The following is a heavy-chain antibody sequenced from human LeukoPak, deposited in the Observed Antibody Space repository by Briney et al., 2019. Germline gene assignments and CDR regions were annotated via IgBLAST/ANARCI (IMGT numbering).Heavy chain of an antibody. CDR3: AKGLSIFGVVILPFDY. CDR1: GFTFSSYA. Sequence: TGGSLRLSCAASGFTFSSYAMSWVRQGPRKGLEWVSAISGIVGSTYYADSVKGRFTISRDNSKNTLYLQMNSLRDEDTAVYYCAKGLSIFGVVILPFDYWGQGTLVTVSS. D-gene: IGHD3-3*01. V-gene: IGHV3-23*01. J-gene: IGHJ4*02. CDR2: ISGIVGST.